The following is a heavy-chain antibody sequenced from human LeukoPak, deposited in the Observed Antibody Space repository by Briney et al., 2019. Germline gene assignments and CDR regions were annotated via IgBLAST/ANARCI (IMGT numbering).Heavy chain of an antibody. V-gene: IGHV4-34*01. D-gene: IGHD1-7*01. CDR3: ARGRRRNWNYVSLGYYFDY. Sequence: SETLSLTCAVYGGSFSGYYWSWIRQPPGKGLEWIGEINHSGSTNYNPSLKSRVTISVDTSKNQFSLKLSSVTAADTAVYYCARGRRRNWNYVSLGYYFDYWGQGTLVTVSS. CDR2: INHSGST. J-gene: IGHJ4*02. CDR1: GGSFSGYY.